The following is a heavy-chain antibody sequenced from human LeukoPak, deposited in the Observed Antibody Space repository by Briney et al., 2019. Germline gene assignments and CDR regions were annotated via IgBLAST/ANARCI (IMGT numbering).Heavy chain of an antibody. CDR1: GYSISSGYY. CDR2: IYHSGST. D-gene: IGHD6-13*01. CDR3: ARDVGIAAAYDY. J-gene: IGHJ4*02. Sequence: KPSETLSLTCAVSGYSISSGYYWGWIRQPPGKGLEWIGSIYHSGSTHYNPSLKSRVTISVDTSKNQFSLKLSSVTAADTAVYYCARDVGIAAAYDYWGQGTLVTVSS. V-gene: IGHV4-38-2*02.